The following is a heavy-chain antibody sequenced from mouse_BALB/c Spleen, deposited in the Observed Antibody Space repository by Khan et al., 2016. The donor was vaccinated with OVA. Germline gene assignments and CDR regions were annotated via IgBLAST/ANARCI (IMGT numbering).Heavy chain of an antibody. J-gene: IGHJ3*01. CDR3: ARGGYGGFAY. CDR2: MFPGDGST. Sequence: QVQLQQSGAELVKPGASVKLSCKASGYTFTSYDINWVRQRPEQGLEWIGWMFPGDGSTKYNENFKGKATLTTDNSSSTAYMQLSRLTSEDSGAYFCARGGYGGFAYGGQGTLVTVSA. V-gene: IGHV1-85*01. CDR1: GYTFTSYD. D-gene: IGHD2-14*01.